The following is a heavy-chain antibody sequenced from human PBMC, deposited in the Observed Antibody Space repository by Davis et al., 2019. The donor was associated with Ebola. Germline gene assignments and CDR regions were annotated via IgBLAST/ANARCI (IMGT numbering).Heavy chain of an antibody. CDR3: AKLSSTSSSPAY. D-gene: IGHD2-2*01. Sequence: GGSLRLSCAASGFTFSSYWMSWVRQAPGKGLEWVANIKQDGSEKYYADSVKGRFTISRDNSKNTLYLQMNSLRAEDTAVYYCAKLSSTSSSPAYWGQGTLVTVSS. CDR2: IKQDGSEK. J-gene: IGHJ4*02. CDR1: GFTFSSYW. V-gene: IGHV3-7*01.